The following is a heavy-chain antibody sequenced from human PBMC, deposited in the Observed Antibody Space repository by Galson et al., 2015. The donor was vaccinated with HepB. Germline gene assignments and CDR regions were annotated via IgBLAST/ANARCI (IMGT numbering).Heavy chain of an antibody. CDR3: ARGIPIVVVPAANFNYYYMDV. CDR1: GGSFRGYD. D-gene: IGHD2-2*01. V-gene: IGHV4-34*01. J-gene: IGHJ6*03. CDR2: IKDSGST. Sequence: SETLSLTCAVYGGSFRGYDWSWIRQPPGKGLEWIGEIKDSGSTNYNPSLKSRVTISVDTSKNQFSLKLTSVTAADTAVYYCARGIPIVVVPAANFNYYYMDVWGKGTTVTVSS.